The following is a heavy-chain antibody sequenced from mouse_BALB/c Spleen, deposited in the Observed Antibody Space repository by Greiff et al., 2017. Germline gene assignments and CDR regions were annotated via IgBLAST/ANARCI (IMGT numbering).Heavy chain of an antibody. CDR3: ARRYGPFAY. V-gene: IGHV1-9*01. J-gene: IGHJ3*01. CDR1: GYTFSSYW. CDR2: ILPGSGST. Sequence: QVQLQQSGAELMKPGASVKISCKATGYTFSSYWIEWVKQRPGHGLEWIGEILPGSGSTNYNEKFKGKATFTADTSSNTAYMQLSSLTSEDTAVYDCARRYGPFAYWGQGTLVTVSA. D-gene: IGHD1-1*02.